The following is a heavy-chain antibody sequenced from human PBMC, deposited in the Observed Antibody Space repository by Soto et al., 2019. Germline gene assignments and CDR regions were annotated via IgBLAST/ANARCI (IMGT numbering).Heavy chain of an antibody. CDR3: AGDHGQEWEGGFDI. J-gene: IGHJ3*02. V-gene: IGHV1-46*04. Sequence: QVQLVQSGAEVKKPGASVKVSCKASGYTFTSYYMHWVRQAPGQGLEWMGIINHSGGSTSYAQKLQGRVTMTRDPSTSTVYMELSSLRSEDTAVYYCAGDHGQEWEGGFDIWGQGTMVTVSS. CDR2: INHSGGST. D-gene: IGHD1-26*01. CDR1: GYTFTSYY.